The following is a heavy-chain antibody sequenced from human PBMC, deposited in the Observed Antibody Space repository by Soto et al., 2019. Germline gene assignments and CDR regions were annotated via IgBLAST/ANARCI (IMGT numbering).Heavy chain of an antibody. Sequence: ASVKVSCKASGYTFTYYHVQWVRQAPGPGLEWMGIINPYGGDTTYAQKFQRRVTMTSDTNTRTVYMELSSLRSENTALYYCRRAPYTSGLLFYLDYWGQGDLVNVSS. CDR2: INPYGGDT. J-gene: IGHJ4*02. D-gene: IGHD2-15*01. CDR3: RRAPYTSGLLFYLDY. CDR1: GYTFTYYH. V-gene: IGHV1-46*01.